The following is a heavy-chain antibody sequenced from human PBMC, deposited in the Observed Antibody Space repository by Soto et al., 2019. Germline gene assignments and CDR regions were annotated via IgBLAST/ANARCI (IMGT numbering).Heavy chain of an antibody. CDR1: GFTFSSYA. CDR3: AKGPSSSFYWAYFDY. V-gene: IGHV3-23*01. D-gene: IGHD6-13*01. J-gene: IGHJ4*02. CDR2: ISGSGGGT. Sequence: EVQLLESGGGLVQPGGSLRLSCAASGFTFSSYAMSWVRQAPGKGLEWVSAISGSGGGTYYADSVKGRITISRGNSKNTLYLQMNSLRAEDTAVYYFAKGPSSSFYWAYFDYWGQGTLVTVSS.